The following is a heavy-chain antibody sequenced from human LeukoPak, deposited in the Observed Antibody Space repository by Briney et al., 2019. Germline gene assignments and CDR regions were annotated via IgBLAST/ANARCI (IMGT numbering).Heavy chain of an antibody. J-gene: IGHJ4*02. Sequence: GGSLRLSCAASGFTFSSYAMSWVRQAPGKGLEWVSAISGSGGSTYYADSVKGRFTISRDNAKNTLYLQMNSLRAEDTAVYYCARDGRSSGWYSYWGQGTLVTVSS. CDR2: ISGSGGST. CDR1: GFTFSSYA. V-gene: IGHV3-23*01. CDR3: ARDGRSSGWYSY. D-gene: IGHD6-19*01.